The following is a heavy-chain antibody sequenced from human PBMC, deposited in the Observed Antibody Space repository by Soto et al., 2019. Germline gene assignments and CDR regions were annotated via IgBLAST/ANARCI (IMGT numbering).Heavy chain of an antibody. J-gene: IGHJ4*02. CDR2: IRNKGNNYAT. CDR3: TARRDWTAVDPLEY. V-gene: IGHV3-73*02. CDR1: GFTFSDSA. Sequence: EVQLVESGGGLIQPGGSLKVSCAASGFTFSDSAMHWVRQASGKGLEWVGRIRNKGNNYATAYTASVKGRFTISRDDSKNTVSLQMNSLKRDDTAVYYCTARRDWTAVDPLEYWGLGTLVTVSS. D-gene: IGHD5-18*01.